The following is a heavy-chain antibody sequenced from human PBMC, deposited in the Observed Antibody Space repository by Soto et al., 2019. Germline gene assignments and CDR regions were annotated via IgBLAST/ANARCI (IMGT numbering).Heavy chain of an antibody. CDR3: ARRFTMVRGYDAFDI. CDR1: GYSFTSYW. Sequence: EVQLVQSGAEVKKPGESLRISCKGSGYSFTSYWISWVRQMPGKGLEWMGRIDPSDSYTNYSPSFQGHVTISADKSISTAYLQWSSLKASDTAMYYCARRFTMVRGYDAFDIWGQGTMVTVSS. CDR2: IDPSDSYT. V-gene: IGHV5-10-1*03. J-gene: IGHJ3*02. D-gene: IGHD3-10*01.